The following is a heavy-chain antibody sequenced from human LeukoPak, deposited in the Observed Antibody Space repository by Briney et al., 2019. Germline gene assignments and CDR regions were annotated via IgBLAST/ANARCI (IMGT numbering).Heavy chain of an antibody. Sequence: PGGSLRLSCAASGFTLSDYGMHWVRQAPGKGLEWVSIIWYDGSNKYYADSVKGRFTISRDNSKNTLYLQMNSLRAEDTAVYYCARRLGYYDSKYGMDVWGQGTTVTVSS. J-gene: IGHJ6*02. CDR2: IWYDGSNK. CDR1: GFTLSDYG. D-gene: IGHD3-22*01. CDR3: ARRLGYYDSKYGMDV. V-gene: IGHV3-33*01.